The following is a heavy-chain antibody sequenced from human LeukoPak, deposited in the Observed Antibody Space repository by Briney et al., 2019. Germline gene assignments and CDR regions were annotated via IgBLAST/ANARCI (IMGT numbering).Heavy chain of an antibody. J-gene: IGHJ4*02. CDR3: ARARASSGWSDFDY. CDR2: ISAYNGNT. D-gene: IGHD6-19*01. Sequence: ASVKVSCKASGYTFTSYGISWVRQAPGQGLEWMGWISAYNGNTNYAQKLQGRVTMTTDTSTSTAYMELRSLRSDDTAVYYCARARASSGWSDFDYWGQGTLVTVSS. CDR1: GYTFTSYG. V-gene: IGHV1-18*01.